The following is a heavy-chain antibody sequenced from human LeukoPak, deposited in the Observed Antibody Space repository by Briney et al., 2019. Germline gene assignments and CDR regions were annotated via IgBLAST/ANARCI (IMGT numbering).Heavy chain of an antibody. CDR3: AKRPISTSWNSGY. V-gene: IGHV3-30*18. Sequence: GGSLRLSCAASGFTVSSSFMSWVRQAPGKGLEWVAVISYDGSNKYYADSVKGRFTISRDNSKNTLYLQMNSLRAEDTAVYYCAKRPISTSWNSGYWGQGTLVTVSS. CDR1: GFTVSSSF. D-gene: IGHD6-13*01. J-gene: IGHJ4*02. CDR2: ISYDGSNK.